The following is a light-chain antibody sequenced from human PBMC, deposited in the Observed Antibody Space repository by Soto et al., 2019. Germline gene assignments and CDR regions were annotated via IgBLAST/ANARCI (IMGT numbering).Light chain of an antibody. Sequence: EIVLTQSPGILSLSPGERVTLSCRASQRVSSSYLAWYQQIPGQAPRLLIYGASSRAIGIPDRFSGSGSGTDFTLTISRLEPEDFAVYYCQQYGSSILTFGGGTKVEIK. CDR3: QQYGSSILT. CDR1: QRVSSSY. J-gene: IGKJ4*01. CDR2: GAS. V-gene: IGKV3-20*01.